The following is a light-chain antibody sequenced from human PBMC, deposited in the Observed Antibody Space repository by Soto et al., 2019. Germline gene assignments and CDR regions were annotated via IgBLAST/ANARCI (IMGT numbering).Light chain of an antibody. CDR2: QVT. J-gene: IGLJ1*01. CDR1: SSDVGGYYY. CDR3: CSYSSSSTFYV. V-gene: IGLV2-14*01. Sequence: QSALTQPASVAGSPGQSSTISCTRTSSDVGGYYYVSWYQHHPGKAPKLIIYQVTSRPSGVSNRFSASKSGNTASLTISALQAEDEALYYCCSYSSSSTFYVFGTGTKVTVL.